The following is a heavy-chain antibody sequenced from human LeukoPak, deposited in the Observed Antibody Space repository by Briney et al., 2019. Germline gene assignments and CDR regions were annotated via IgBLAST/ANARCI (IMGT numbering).Heavy chain of an antibody. V-gene: IGHV1-18*01. CDR2: ISAYNGNT. Sequence: ASVKVSCKASGYTFTSYGISWVRQAPGRGLEWMGWISAYNGNTNYAQKLQGRVTMTTDTSTSTAYMELRSLRSDDTAVYYCARDLEDIVVVPAAIVYFQHWGQGTLVTASS. CDR3: ARDLEDIVVVPAAIVYFQH. D-gene: IGHD2-2*02. J-gene: IGHJ1*01. CDR1: GYTFTSYG.